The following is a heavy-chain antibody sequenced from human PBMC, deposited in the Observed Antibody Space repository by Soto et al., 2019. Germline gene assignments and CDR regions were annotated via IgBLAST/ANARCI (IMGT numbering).Heavy chain of an antibody. CDR1: GYIFSNYL. CDR2: INAGNGDT. J-gene: IGHJ4*02. Sequence: QVQLVWSGAEVKKPGASVKVSCKASGYIFSNYLLHWVRQAPGQRLEWMGWINAGNGDTKYSQKFQGGVTFTRDTSASTVYMELSILRSEDTAVYYCASPSYGSGNFYWGQGTLVTVSS. V-gene: IGHV1-3*01. D-gene: IGHD3-10*01. CDR3: ASPSYGSGNFY.